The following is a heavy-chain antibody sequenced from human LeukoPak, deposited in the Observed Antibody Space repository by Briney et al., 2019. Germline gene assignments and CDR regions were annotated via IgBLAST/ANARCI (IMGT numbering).Heavy chain of an antibody. CDR3: VRIPNSAGFPNWFDP. J-gene: IGHJ5*02. CDR1: GFTFSTST. V-gene: IGHV3-21*01. Sequence: GGSLRLSCAASGFTFSTSTMNWVRQAPGKGLEWVSSISSSNDYIYYADSVKGRFTISRDNAKNSLYLQMNSLRAEDTAVYCCVRIPNSAGFPNWFDPWGQGTLVTVSS. D-gene: IGHD6-19*01. CDR2: ISSSNDYI.